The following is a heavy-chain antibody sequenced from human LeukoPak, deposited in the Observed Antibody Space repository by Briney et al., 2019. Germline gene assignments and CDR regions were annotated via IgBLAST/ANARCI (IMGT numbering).Heavy chain of an antibody. Sequence: SETLSLTCTVSGGSISSSSYYWSWIRQPPGKGLEYIGYIFYTGSTNYNPSFKSRVTISIDTSKNQFSLQLSSVTAADTAVYYCARDRYYDSSGYRAFDLWGQGTIVTVSS. CDR3: ARDRYYDSSGYRAFDL. J-gene: IGHJ3*01. D-gene: IGHD3-22*01. CDR1: GGSISSSSYY. CDR2: IFYTGST. V-gene: IGHV4-61*01.